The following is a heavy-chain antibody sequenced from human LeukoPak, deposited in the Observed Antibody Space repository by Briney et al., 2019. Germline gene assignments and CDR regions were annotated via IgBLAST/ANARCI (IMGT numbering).Heavy chain of an antibody. CDR2: LYYSGST. CDR1: GGSISSYY. CDR3: ARGVTLSVAHTGGRDTCPFDY. D-gene: IGHD6-19*01. V-gene: IGHV4-59*08. Sequence: SETLSLTCTVSGGSISSYYWSWIRQPPGKGLEWIGYLYYSGSTNYNPSLKSRVTISADTSKNQFSLKLTSVTAADTAVYYCARGVTLSVAHTGGRDTCPFDYWGQGTLVTVSS. J-gene: IGHJ4*02.